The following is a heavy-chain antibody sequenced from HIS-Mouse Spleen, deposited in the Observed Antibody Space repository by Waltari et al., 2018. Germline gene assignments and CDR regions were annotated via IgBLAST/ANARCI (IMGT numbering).Heavy chain of an antibody. V-gene: IGHV3-30*18. CDR1: GFTFSSYG. J-gene: IGHJ4*02. Sequence: AASGFTFSSYGMHWVRQAPGKGLEWVAVISYDGSNKYYADSVKGRFTISRDNSKNTLYLQMNSLRAEDTAVYYCAKDRNYFDYWGQGTLVTVSS. CDR2: ISYDGSNK. CDR3: AKDRNYFDY.